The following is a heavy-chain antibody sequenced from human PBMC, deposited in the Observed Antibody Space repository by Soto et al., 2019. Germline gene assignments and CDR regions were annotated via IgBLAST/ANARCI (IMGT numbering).Heavy chain of an antibody. Sequence: QVQLVESGGGVVQPGRSLRLSCAASGFTFSSYGMHWVRQAPGKGLEWVAVISYDGSNKYYADSVKGRFTISRDNSKNKRYLQMNSLRAEATAVYYCAKEWVATTAPGGPYNWFDPWGQGTLVTVSS. CDR3: AKEWVATTAPGGPYNWFDP. CDR1: GFTFSSYG. V-gene: IGHV3-30*18. J-gene: IGHJ5*02. CDR2: ISYDGSNK. D-gene: IGHD2-15*01.